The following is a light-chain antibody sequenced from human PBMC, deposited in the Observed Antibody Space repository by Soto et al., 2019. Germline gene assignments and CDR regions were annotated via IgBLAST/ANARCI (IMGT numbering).Light chain of an antibody. V-gene: IGLV1-51*01. CDR3: GTLDSSRTAYV. CDR1: SSNIGNNY. CDR2: DNN. J-gene: IGLJ1*01. Sequence: QSVLTQPPSVSAAPGQRVTISCSGSSSNIGNNYVSWYQQLPGTAPKLLIYDNNKRPSGIPDRFSGSKSGTSATLGITGLQTGDEADYYCGTLDSSRTAYVFGTGTKLTVL.